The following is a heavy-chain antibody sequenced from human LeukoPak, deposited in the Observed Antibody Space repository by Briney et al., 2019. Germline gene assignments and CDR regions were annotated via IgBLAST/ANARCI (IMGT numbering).Heavy chain of an antibody. CDR2: IKQDGSEK. CDR1: GFTFSSYW. D-gene: IGHD3-9*01. CDR3: ARILSEQGY. Sequence: PGGSLRLSCAVSGFTFSSYWMSWVRQAPGKGLEWVANIKQDGSEKYYVDSVKGRFSISRDNAKNSLYLQMNSLRAEDTAVYYCARILSEQGYWGQGTPVTVSS. J-gene: IGHJ4*02. V-gene: IGHV3-7*01.